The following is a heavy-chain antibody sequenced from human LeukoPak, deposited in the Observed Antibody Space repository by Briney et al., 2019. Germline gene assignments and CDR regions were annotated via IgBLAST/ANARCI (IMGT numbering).Heavy chain of an antibody. J-gene: IGHJ4*02. CDR3: ARERHDYGDFDY. D-gene: IGHD4-17*01. V-gene: IGHV1-69*06. CDR1: GYPFRNYD. CDR2: IILIFDTA. Sequence: SVKVSCKTSGYPFRNYDINWVRQATGQGLEWMGGIILIFDTANYAQKFKGRLTITADKSTSTAYMELSSLRSEDTAVYYCARERHDYGDFDYWGQGTLVTVSS.